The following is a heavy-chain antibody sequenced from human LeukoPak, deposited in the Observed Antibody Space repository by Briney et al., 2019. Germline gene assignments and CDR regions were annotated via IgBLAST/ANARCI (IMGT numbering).Heavy chain of an antibody. V-gene: IGHV4-59*01. Sequence: SETLSLTCTVSGGSITTYYWTWIRQPPGKGLEWIGYINYSGSTNYNPSLKSRVTISVDTSKNPFSLKLSPVTAADTAVYYCARAQPNLLVDFGMDVWGQGTTVTVSS. CDR2: INYSGST. J-gene: IGHJ6*02. CDR1: GGSITTYY. D-gene: IGHD6-13*01. CDR3: ARAQPNLLVDFGMDV.